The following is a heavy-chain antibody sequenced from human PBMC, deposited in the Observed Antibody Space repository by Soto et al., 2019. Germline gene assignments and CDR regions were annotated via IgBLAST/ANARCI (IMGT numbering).Heavy chain of an antibody. CDR2: IYYSGST. D-gene: IGHD3-22*01. Sequence: PSETLSLTCTVSGGSISSYYWSWIRQPPGKGLEWIGYIYYSGSTNYSPSLKSRVTISLDTSKNQFSLKLSSVTAADTAVYYCARHTSNSDTAGHYILDVWGQGTTVTVSS. J-gene: IGHJ6*02. CDR3: ARHTSNSDTAGHYILDV. V-gene: IGHV4-59*01. CDR1: GGSISSYY.